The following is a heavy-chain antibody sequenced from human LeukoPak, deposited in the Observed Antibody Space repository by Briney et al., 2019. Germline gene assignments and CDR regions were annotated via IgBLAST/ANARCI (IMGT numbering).Heavy chain of an antibody. V-gene: IGHV3-11*01. J-gene: IGHJ5*02. CDR2: ISSSGSTI. D-gene: IGHD6-13*01. Sequence: PGGSLRLSCAASGFTFSDYYMSRIRQAPGKGLEWVSYISSSGSTIYYADSVKGRFTISRGNAKNSLYLQMNSLRAEDTAVYYCARAGSSWDYNWFDPWGQGTLVTVSS. CDR1: GFTFSDYY. CDR3: ARAGSSWDYNWFDP.